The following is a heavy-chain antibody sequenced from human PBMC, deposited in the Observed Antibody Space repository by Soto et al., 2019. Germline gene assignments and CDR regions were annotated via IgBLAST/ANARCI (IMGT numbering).Heavy chain of an antibody. Sequence: QVQLVQSGADLKKPGASVKVSCKASGYTFTXYXXXXXXXXXXXXLEWMGWINPNNGGTSYAQKFEGWVTMTRDTXXXXXXXXXXXXXXXXXXXXXXARGSXXXTPFDYWGQGTLVTVSS. CDR2: INPNNGGT. D-gene: IGHD3-10*01. V-gene: IGHV1-2*04. J-gene: IGHJ4*02. CDR1: GYTFTXYX. CDR3: ARGSXXXTPFDY.